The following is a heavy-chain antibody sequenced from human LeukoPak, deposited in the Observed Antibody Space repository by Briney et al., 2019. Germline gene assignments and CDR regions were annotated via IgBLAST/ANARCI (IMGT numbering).Heavy chain of an antibody. J-gene: IGHJ4*02. V-gene: IGHV3-7*01. D-gene: IGHD1-26*01. Sequence: GGSLRLSCAASGLTFSRYWMTWVRQAPGKGLEWVATIKQDGSEKHHLDSVKGRFTISRDNAKNSLYLQMNSLRAEDTAVYYCARDRPTGASRVFLVQWGQGTLVTVSS. CDR3: ARDRPTGASRVFLVQ. CDR2: IKQDGSEK. CDR1: GLTFSRYW.